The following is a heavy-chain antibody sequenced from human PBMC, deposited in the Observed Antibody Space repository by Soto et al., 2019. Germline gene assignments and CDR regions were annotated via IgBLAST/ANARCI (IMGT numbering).Heavy chain of an antibody. J-gene: IGHJ6*02. CDR2: IIPMFGTG. Sequence: QVQLEQSGAEVKKPGSSVKVSCKASGGTFSSYTISWVRQAPGQGLEWMGGIIPMFGTGNYAQKFQGRVTITADESTNTAYMELSSLRSEDTAVYYCARRYCISPSCHYYGLDVWGQGTTVTVSS. V-gene: IGHV1-69*12. CDR1: GGTFSSYT. D-gene: IGHD2-2*01. CDR3: ARRYCISPSCHYYGLDV.